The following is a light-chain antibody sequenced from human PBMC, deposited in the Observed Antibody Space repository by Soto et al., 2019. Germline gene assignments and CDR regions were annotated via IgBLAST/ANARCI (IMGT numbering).Light chain of an antibody. J-gene: IGLJ2*01. V-gene: IGLV2-14*01. CDR2: DVI. Sequence: QAVVTQPASVSGSPGQLITISCTGTSSDVGGYNYVSWYQQHPGKAPKLMIYDVINRPSGFSNRFSGSKSGNTASLTISGLQAEDEADYYCSSYTSSSTVVFGGGTKLTVL. CDR1: SSDVGGYNY. CDR3: SSYTSSSTVV.